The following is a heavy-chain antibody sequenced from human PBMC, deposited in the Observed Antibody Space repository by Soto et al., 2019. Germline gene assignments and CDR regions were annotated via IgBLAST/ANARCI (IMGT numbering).Heavy chain of an antibody. Sequence: ASVKVSCKASGYTFTSYYMHWVRQAPGQGLERIGIINPSGRSTSYAQKIQGRVTMTRDTSTSTVYMELSSLRSEDTAVYYCARIAAAGLGYWGQGTLVTVSS. CDR3: ARIAAAGLGY. J-gene: IGHJ4*02. V-gene: IGHV1-46*01. CDR1: GYTFTSYY. CDR2: INPSGRST. D-gene: IGHD6-13*01.